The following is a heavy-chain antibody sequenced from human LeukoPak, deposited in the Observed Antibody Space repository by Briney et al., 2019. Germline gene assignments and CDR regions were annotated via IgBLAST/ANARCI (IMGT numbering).Heavy chain of an antibody. CDR3: ARVEWLRSFDY. CDR2: INHSGST. V-gene: IGHV4-39*07. J-gene: IGHJ4*02. D-gene: IGHD5-12*01. CDR1: GGSISSSSYY. Sequence: SETLSLTCTVSGGSISSSSYYWGWIRQPPGKGLEWIGEINHSGSTNYNPSLKSRVTISVDTSKNQFSLKLSSVTAADTAVYYCARVEWLRSFDYWGQGTLVTVSS.